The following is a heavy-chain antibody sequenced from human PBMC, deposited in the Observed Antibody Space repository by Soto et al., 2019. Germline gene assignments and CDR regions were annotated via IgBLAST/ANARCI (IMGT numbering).Heavy chain of an antibody. CDR3: ARDNGSGWYRIDY. D-gene: IGHD6-19*01. J-gene: IGHJ4*02. Sequence: SETLSLTCTVSGGSISSGGYYWSWIRQHPGKGLEWIGYIYYSGSTYYNPSLKSRVTISVDTSKNQFSLKLSSVTAADTAVYYCARDNGSGWYRIDYWGQGTLVTVSS. CDR2: IYYSGST. V-gene: IGHV4-31*03. CDR1: GGSISSGGYY.